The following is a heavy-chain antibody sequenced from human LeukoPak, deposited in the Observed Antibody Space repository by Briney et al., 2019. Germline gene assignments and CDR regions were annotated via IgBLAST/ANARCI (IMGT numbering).Heavy chain of an antibody. Sequence: SETLSLTCAVYGGSFSGYYWSWIRQPPGKGLEWIGEINHSGSTNYNPSLKSRVTISVDTSKNQFSLKLRSVTAADTAVYYCATQVGYYGSGYLRPQWWFDPWGQGTLVTVSS. CDR1: GGSFSGYY. D-gene: IGHD3-10*01. CDR2: INHSGST. CDR3: ATQVGYYGSGYLRPQWWFDP. V-gene: IGHV4-34*01. J-gene: IGHJ5*02.